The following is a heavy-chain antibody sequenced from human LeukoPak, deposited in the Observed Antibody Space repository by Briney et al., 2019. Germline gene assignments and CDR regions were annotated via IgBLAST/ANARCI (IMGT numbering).Heavy chain of an antibody. J-gene: IGHJ4*02. V-gene: IGHV1-69*05. CDR2: IIPIFGTA. D-gene: IGHD1-26*01. CDR1: GGTFSSYA. CDR3: ARDQEGATQYFDY. Sequence: ASVKVSCKASGGTFSSYAISWVRQAPGQGLEWMGGIIPIFGTANYAQKFQGRVTITTDESTSTAYMELSSLRSEDTAVYYCARDQEGATQYFDYWGQGALVTVSS.